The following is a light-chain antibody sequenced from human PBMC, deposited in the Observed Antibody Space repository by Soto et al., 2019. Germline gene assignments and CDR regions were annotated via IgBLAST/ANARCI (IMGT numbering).Light chain of an antibody. CDR2: QVT. CDR3: TSYADSSPVV. Sequence: QSALTQPASVSGSPGQSITISCTGTSSDVGAYNYVAWYQQYPGKAPKLIISQVTNRPSGVSNRFSGSKSGNTASLTISGLQAEDEADYYCTSYADSSPVVFGGGTKLTVL. J-gene: IGLJ2*01. CDR1: SSDVGAYNY. V-gene: IGLV2-14*01.